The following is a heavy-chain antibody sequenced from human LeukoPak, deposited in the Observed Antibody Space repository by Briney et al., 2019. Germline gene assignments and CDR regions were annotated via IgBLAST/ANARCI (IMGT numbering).Heavy chain of an antibody. Sequence: ASVKVSCKASGYTFTGYYMRWVRQAPGQGLEWMGWINPNSGGTNYAQKFQGWVTMTRDTSISTAYMELSRLRSDDTAVYYCARRAQLLLWFGEPDGDAFDIWGQGTMVTVSS. CDR1: GYTFTGYY. D-gene: IGHD3-10*01. CDR3: ARRAQLLLWFGEPDGDAFDI. CDR2: INPNSGGT. J-gene: IGHJ3*02. V-gene: IGHV1-2*04.